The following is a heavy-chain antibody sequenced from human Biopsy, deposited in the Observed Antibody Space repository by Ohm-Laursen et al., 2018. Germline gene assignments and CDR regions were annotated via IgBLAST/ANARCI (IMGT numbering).Heavy chain of an antibody. CDR2: IFYRGST. V-gene: IGHV4-39*02. D-gene: IGHD3-16*02. CDR1: GGSISNNNYY. J-gene: IGHJ4*02. Sequence: GTLSLTCIVSGGSISNNNYYWGWIRQPPGKGLEWIGSIFYRGSTHYKPFLKSRVNISVDTSKNHFSLKLNSVTAADTAVYYCTRVRTFGGVIGGYYFDSWGQGILVTVSS. CDR3: TRVRTFGGVIGGYYFDS.